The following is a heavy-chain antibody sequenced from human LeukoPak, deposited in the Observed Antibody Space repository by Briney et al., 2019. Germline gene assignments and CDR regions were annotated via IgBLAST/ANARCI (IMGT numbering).Heavy chain of an antibody. CDR2: IYYSGST. Sequence: SETLSLTCTVSGGSISSSSYYWGWIRQPPGKGLEWIGSIYYSGSTYYNPSLKSRVTISVDTSKNQFSLKLSSVTAADTAVYYCARFRMATIAYWGQGTLVTVSS. J-gene: IGHJ4*02. V-gene: IGHV4-39*01. D-gene: IGHD5-24*01. CDR1: GGSISSSSYY. CDR3: ARFRMATIAY.